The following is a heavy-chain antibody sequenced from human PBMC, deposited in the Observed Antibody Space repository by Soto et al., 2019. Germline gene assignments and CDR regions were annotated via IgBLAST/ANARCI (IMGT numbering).Heavy chain of an antibody. CDR2: IKSKTDGGTT. CDR1: GFTFSNAW. Sequence: GGSLRLSCAASGFTFSNAWMSWVRQAPGKGLEWVGRIKSKTDGGTTDYAAPVKGRFTISRDDSKNTLYLQMNSLKTEDTAVYYCTTDRDYGDYVLYCYYGMDVWGQGTTVTVSS. CDR3: TTDRDYGDYVLYCYYGMDV. J-gene: IGHJ6*02. V-gene: IGHV3-15*01. D-gene: IGHD4-17*01.